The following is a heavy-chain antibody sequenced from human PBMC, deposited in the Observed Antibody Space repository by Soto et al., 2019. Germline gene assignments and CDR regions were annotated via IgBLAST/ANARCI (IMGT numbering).Heavy chain of an antibody. CDR1: GFTFSNAW. V-gene: IGHV3-15*01. Sequence: GGSLRLSCAASGFTFSNAWMSWVRQAPGKGLEWVGRIKSKTDGGTTDYAAPVKGRFTISRDDSKNTLYLQMNSLKTEDTAVYYCTDYYYDSSGYYWSWGQGTLVTVSS. CDR3: TDYYYDSSGYYWS. CDR2: IKSKTDGGTT. D-gene: IGHD3-22*01. J-gene: IGHJ5*02.